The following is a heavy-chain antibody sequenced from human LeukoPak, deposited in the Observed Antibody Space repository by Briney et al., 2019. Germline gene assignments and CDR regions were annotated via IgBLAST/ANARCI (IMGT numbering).Heavy chain of an antibody. CDR3: ASLYSGSYSAVGGWVDY. Sequence: PGGSLRLSCAASGFTVSSNYMSWVRQAPGKGLEWVSVIYSGGSTYYADSVKGRFTISRDNSKNTLYLQMNSLRAEDTAVYYCASLYSGSYSAVGGWVDYWGQGTLVTVSS. V-gene: IGHV3-66*01. J-gene: IGHJ4*02. CDR1: GFTVSSNY. CDR2: IYSGGST. D-gene: IGHD1-26*01.